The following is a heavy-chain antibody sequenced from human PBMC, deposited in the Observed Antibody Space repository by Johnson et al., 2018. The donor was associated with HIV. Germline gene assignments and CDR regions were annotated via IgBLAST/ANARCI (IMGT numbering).Heavy chain of an antibody. D-gene: IGHD1-26*01. CDR3: ARGYSGSDDAFDI. Sequence: VQLVESGGGLVQPGGSLRLSCAASGFTVSSNYMSWVRQAPGKGLEWVSDIYSGGSTYYANSVKGRFTISRDNSKNTLYLQMNSLRAEDTAVYYCARGYSGSDDAFDIWGQDTTVTVSS. V-gene: IGHV3-66*01. CDR1: GFTVSSNY. J-gene: IGHJ3*02. CDR2: IYSGGST.